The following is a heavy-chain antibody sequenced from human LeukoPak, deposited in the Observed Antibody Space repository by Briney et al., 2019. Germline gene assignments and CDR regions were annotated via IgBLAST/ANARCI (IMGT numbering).Heavy chain of an antibody. Sequence: GGSLRLSCAASGFTFSDYFMSWIRQAPGKGLDWVSYISSSGSTIYYADSAKGRFTISRDNAKNSLYLQMNSLRAEDTAVYYCASYYDILTGHSLFDYWGQGTLVTVSS. D-gene: IGHD3-9*01. CDR1: GFTFSDYF. CDR2: ISSSGSTI. J-gene: IGHJ4*02. V-gene: IGHV3-11*01. CDR3: ASYYDILTGHSLFDY.